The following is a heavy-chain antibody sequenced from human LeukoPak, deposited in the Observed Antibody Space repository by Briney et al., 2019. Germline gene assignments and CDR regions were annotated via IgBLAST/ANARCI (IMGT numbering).Heavy chain of an antibody. V-gene: IGHV4-61*01. D-gene: IGHD3-9*01. CDR2: IYYSGST. CDR3: ARGRYSAGDNWFDP. Sequence: PSETLSLTCTVSGGSVSSGSYYWSWIRQPPGKGLEWIGYIYYSGSTNYNPSLKSRVTISVDTSKNQFSLKLSSVTAADTAVYYCARGRYSAGDNWFDPWGQGTLVTVSS. J-gene: IGHJ5*02. CDR1: GGSVSSGSYY.